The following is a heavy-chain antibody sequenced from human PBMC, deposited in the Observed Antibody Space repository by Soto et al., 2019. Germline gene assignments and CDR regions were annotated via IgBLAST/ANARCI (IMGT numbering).Heavy chain of an antibody. Sequence: GGSLRLSCAASGFTFSTYWMFWVRQDPGRGLMWVSRITGDGNTTTYADSVRGRFTISRDNAKHTLYLQMDSLRAEVTAVYFCTRGGYYASSDYWGQGTLVTVSS. CDR3: TRGGYYASSDY. J-gene: IGHJ4*02. CDR1: GFTFSTYW. CDR2: ITGDGNTT. D-gene: IGHD3-10*01. V-gene: IGHV3-74*01.